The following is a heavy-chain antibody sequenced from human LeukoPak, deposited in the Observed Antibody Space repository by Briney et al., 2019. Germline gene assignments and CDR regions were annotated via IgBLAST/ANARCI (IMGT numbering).Heavy chain of an antibody. CDR1: GGTFSSYA. CDR3: ASSITMVRGVFDY. CDR2: IIPILGIA. D-gene: IGHD3-10*01. Sequence: ASVKVSCKASGGTFSSYAISWVRQAPGQGLEWMGRIIPILGIANYAQKFQGRVTMTRDTSTSTVYMELSSLRSEDTAVYYCASSITMVRGVFDYWGQGTLVTVSS. J-gene: IGHJ4*02. V-gene: IGHV1-69*04.